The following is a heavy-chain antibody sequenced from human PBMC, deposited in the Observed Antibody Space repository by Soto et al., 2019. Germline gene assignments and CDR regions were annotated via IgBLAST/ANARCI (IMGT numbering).Heavy chain of an antibody. CDR3: ARDKGTTCLDT. CDR1: GLPFSASG. CDR2: IWSDGSKE. D-gene: IGHD1-26*01. V-gene: IGHV3-33*01. J-gene: IGHJ5*02. Sequence: PGGSLRLSCAASGLPFSASGMHWVRQAPGKGLEWVAMIWSDGSKEYYADSVKGQFTITRDNSKNMVFLQMDSLRAEDTAVYYCARDKGTTCLDTWGQGNMVTVSS.